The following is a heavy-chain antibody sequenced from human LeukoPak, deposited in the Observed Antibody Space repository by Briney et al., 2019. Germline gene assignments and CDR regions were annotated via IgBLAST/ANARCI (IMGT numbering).Heavy chain of an antibody. J-gene: IGHJ5*02. CDR2: ISGSGGST. D-gene: IGHD2-2*01. CDR1: GFTSSSYA. CDR3: AKGKGVVPAAIRGGNWFDP. V-gene: IGHV3-23*01. Sequence: GGSLRLSCAASGFTSSSYAMSWVRQAPGKGLEWVSAISGSGGSTYYADSVKGRFTISRDNSKNTLYLQMNSLRAEDTAVYYCAKGKGVVPAAIRGGNWFDPWGQGTLVTVSS.